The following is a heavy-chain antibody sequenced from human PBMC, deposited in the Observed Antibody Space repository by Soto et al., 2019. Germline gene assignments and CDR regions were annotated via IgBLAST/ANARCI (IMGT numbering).Heavy chain of an antibody. D-gene: IGHD5-18*01. CDR1: GGSISSYY. CDR2: IYYSGST. J-gene: IGHJ4*02. Sequence: PSETLSLTCTVSGGSISSYYWSWIRQPPGKGLEWTGYIYYSGSTNYNPSLKSRVTISVDTSKNQFSLKLSSVTAADKAVYYCARESAHTAMVNYYFDYWGQGTLVTVSS. V-gene: IGHV4-59*01. CDR3: ARESAHTAMVNYYFDY.